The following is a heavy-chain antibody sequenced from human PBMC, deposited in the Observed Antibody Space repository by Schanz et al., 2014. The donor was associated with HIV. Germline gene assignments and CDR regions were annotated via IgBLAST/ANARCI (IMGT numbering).Heavy chain of an antibody. Sequence: EVQLVESGGGLVKPGGSLRLSCVASGFTFNKYSMNWARQAPGKGLEWVSSITSSSSYIYYADSLKGRFTVSRDNAKNSLYLEINSLRVEDTAIYYCARDESAQWFFDLWGRGTLLTVSS. CDR2: ITSSSSYI. J-gene: IGHJ2*01. CDR1: GFTFNKYS. V-gene: IGHV3-21*01. D-gene: IGHD2-8*01. CDR3: ARDESAQWFFDL.